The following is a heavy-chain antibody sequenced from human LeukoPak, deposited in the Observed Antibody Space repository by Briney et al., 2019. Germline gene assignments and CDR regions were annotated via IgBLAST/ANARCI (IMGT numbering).Heavy chain of an antibody. V-gene: IGHV1-18*01. CDR1: GYTFTSYG. Sequence: ASVKVSCKASGYTFTSYGISWVRQAPGQGLEWMGWISAYNGNTNYAQKPQGRVTMTTDTSTSTAYMELRSLRSDDTAVYYCARDQHYGNWFDPWGQGTLVTVSS. CDR2: ISAYNGNT. J-gene: IGHJ5*02. CDR3: ARDQHYGNWFDP. D-gene: IGHD3-10*01.